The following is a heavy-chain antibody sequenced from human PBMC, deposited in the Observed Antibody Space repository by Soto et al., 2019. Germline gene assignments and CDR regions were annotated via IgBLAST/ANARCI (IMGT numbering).Heavy chain of an antibody. D-gene: IGHD2-2*01. V-gene: IGHV1-69*02. J-gene: IGHJ6*03. Sequence: SVKVSCKASGGTFSSYTISWVRQAPGQGLEWMGRIIPILGIANYAQKFQGRVTITADKSTSTAYMELSSLRSEDTAVYYFARASYCSSTSCYANYYYMDVWGKGTTVTVSS. CDR1: GGTFSSYT. CDR3: ARASYCSSTSCYANYYYMDV. CDR2: IIPILGIA.